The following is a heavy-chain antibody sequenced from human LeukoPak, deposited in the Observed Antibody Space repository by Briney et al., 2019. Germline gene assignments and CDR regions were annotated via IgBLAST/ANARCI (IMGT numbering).Heavy chain of an antibody. CDR3: ATEGYYYGFDI. CDR1: GFTFSAYS. Sequence: GVSVRLSCAASGFTFSAYSMNWVRQAPGKGLEWVSSISSSSRYIYYADSVEGRLTISRDNAKNSLYLQMNSLRAEDTAVYYCATEGYYYGFDIWGQGTMVTVSS. J-gene: IGHJ3*02. D-gene: IGHD3-10*01. V-gene: IGHV3-21*04. CDR2: ISSSSRYI.